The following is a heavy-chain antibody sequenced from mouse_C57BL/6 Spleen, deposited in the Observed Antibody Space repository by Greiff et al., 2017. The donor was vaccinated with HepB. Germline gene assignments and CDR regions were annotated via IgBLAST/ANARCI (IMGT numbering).Heavy chain of an antibody. CDR3: ASPPYSSYYFDY. J-gene: IGHJ2*01. Sequence: VMLVESGPELVKPGASVKISCKASGYSFTSYYIHWVKQRPGQGLEWIGWIYPGSGNTKYNEKFKGKATLTADTSSSTAYMQLSSLTSEDSAVYYCASPPYSSYYFDYWGQGTTLTVSS. CDR1: GYSFTSYY. D-gene: IGHD2-10*01. CDR2: IYPGSGNT. V-gene: IGHV1-66*01.